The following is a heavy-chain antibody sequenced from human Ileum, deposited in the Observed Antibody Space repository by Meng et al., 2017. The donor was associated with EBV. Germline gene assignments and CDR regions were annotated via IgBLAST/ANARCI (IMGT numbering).Heavy chain of an antibody. D-gene: IGHD2-8*02. CDR2: IHLRNGNT. J-gene: IGHJ4*02. CDR1: GNTFTNNS. V-gene: IGHV1-3*01. CDR3: AGEVIFGGVPFDD. Sequence: QGGGEVKKAGASVTVSCNVSGNTFTNNSIHWVRQAPGQGLGWMGWIHLRNGNTEYSQKCQDRVTITRDTSASTAYMELSSLTSEDMAVYVCAGEVIFGGVPFDDWGQGTLVTVSS.